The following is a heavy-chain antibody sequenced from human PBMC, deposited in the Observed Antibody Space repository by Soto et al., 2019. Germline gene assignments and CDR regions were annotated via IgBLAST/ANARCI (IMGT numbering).Heavy chain of an antibody. CDR2: ISSSSSYI. J-gene: IGHJ3*02. CDR1: GFTFSSYS. CDR3: ARDQTILEWLFGAFDI. V-gene: IGHV3-21*01. D-gene: IGHD3-3*01. Sequence: EVPLVESGGGLVKPGGSLRLSCAASGFTFSSYSMNWVRQAPGKGLEWVSSISSSSSYIYYADSVKGRFTISRDNAKNALYLQMNSLRAEDTAVYYCARDQTILEWLFGAFDIGGQGTMVTVAS.